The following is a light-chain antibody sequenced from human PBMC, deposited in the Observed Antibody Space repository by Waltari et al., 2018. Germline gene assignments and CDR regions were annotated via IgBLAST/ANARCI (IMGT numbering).Light chain of an antibody. V-gene: IGLV3-25*03. CDR1: ALPNRY. CDR3: QSTDSSAVYVV. CDR2: KDT. Sequence: SYELTQPPSVSVSPGQTARIPCPGDALPNRYAYWYQQKPGRAPILLIYKDTGRPSRIPERFSGSTSGTTVTLTITGVQAEDEADYYCQSTDSSAVYVVFGGGTKLTVL. J-gene: IGLJ2*01.